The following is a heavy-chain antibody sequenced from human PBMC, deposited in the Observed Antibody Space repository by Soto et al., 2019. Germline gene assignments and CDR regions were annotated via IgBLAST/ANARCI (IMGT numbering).Heavy chain of an antibody. D-gene: IGHD2-15*01. CDR3: AKGDRGYCSGGSCHVDC. Sequence: EVQLLESGGELVKPGGSLRLSCAASGFTFSSYAMSWVRQAPGKGLEWVSGISGSGGSTYHADSVKGRFTISRDNSKNTLYLQMNSLRAEDTAVYYCAKGDRGYCSGGSCHVDCWGQGTLVTVSS. CDR2: ISGSGGST. V-gene: IGHV3-23*01. CDR1: GFTFSSYA. J-gene: IGHJ4*02.